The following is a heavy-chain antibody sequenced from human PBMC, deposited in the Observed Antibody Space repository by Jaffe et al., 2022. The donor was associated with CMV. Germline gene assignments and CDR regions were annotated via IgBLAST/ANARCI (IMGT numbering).Heavy chain of an antibody. CDR2: IGDGAGST. V-gene: IGHV3-23*04. CDR3: TKAAGQQLGGQSCYHMDV. CDR1: GFTFSNYP. D-gene: IGHD6-13*01. J-gene: IGHJ6*03. Sequence: EVQVVESGGELVQPGGSLRLSCAASGFTFSNYPMSWVRQASGKGLEWVSSIGDGAGSTYYADSVKGRFTISRDDSKSTLFLQMDRLRAEDTAVYYCTKAAGQQLGGQSCYHMDVWGKGTTVTVSS.